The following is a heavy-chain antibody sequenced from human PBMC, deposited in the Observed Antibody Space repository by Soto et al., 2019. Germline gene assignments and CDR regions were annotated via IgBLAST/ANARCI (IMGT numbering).Heavy chain of an antibody. V-gene: IGHV3-23*01. D-gene: IGHD2-2*01. CDR1: GFTFSSYA. Sequence: EVQLLESGGGLVQPGGSLRLSCAASGFTFSSYAMKWVRQAPGKGLEWVSLIGESGTPTYYADSVKGRFTISRDNSGNTLFLEMYSLRAEDTAVYYCARYIPGVRYYGMDVWGQGTKVTDSS. CDR2: IGESGTPT. CDR3: ARYIPGVRYYGMDV. J-gene: IGHJ6*02.